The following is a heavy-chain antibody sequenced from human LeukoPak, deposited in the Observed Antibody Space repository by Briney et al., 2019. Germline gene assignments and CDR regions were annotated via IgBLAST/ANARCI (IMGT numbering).Heavy chain of an antibody. D-gene: IGHD6-19*01. CDR3: ARVGSSGWSLHYYYGMDV. V-gene: IGHV1-46*01. Sequence: VASVTVCCTASGYTFTSYYMHWVRQAPGQGLEWMGIINPSGGSTSYAQKFQGRVTMTRDTSTSTVYMELSSLRSEDTAVYYCARVGSSGWSLHYYYGMDVWGQGTTVTVSS. J-gene: IGHJ6*02. CDR1: GYTFTSYY. CDR2: INPSGGST.